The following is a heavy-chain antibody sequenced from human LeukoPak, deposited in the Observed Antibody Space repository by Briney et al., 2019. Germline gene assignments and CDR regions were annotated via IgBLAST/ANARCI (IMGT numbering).Heavy chain of an antibody. V-gene: IGHV3-30*02. CDR3: AKESGYYYVPSY. J-gene: IGHJ4*02. CDR1: GFTFSSYG. Sequence: GGSLRFSCAASGFTFSSYGMHWVRQAPGKGLEWVAFIRYDGSNKYYADSVKGRFTISRDNSKNTLYLQMNSLRAEDTAVYYCAKESGYYYVPSYWGQGTLVTVSP. CDR2: IRYDGSNK. D-gene: IGHD3-22*01.